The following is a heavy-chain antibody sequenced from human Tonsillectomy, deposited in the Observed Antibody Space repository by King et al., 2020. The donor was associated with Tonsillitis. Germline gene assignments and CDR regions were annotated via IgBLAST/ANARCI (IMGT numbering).Heavy chain of an antibody. D-gene: IGHD3-9*01. CDR3: ARETLNYDIPLDP. CDR1: GFTFSSYS. J-gene: IGHJ5*02. Sequence: VQLVESGGGLVQPGGSLRLSCAASGFTFSSYSMNWVRQAPGKGLEWGSYISSSSSTIYYADSVKGRFTISRDNAKNSLYLQMNSLRAEDTAVYYCARETLNYDIPLDPWGQGTLVTVSS. CDR2: ISSSSSTI. V-gene: IGHV3-48*01.